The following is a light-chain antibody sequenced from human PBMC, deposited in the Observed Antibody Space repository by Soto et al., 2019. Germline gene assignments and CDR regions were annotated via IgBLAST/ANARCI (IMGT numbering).Light chain of an antibody. Sequence: EIVMTQSPATLSVSPGERATLSCGASQSVSSNLAWYQQKPGQGPRLLIYGASTRATGIPARFSGSGSGTEFTLTISSLQSEDFAVYYCQQYHNWPRSLTYGGGTKVEIK. J-gene: IGKJ4*01. V-gene: IGKV3-15*01. CDR3: QQYHNWPRSLT. CDR1: QSVSSN. CDR2: GAS.